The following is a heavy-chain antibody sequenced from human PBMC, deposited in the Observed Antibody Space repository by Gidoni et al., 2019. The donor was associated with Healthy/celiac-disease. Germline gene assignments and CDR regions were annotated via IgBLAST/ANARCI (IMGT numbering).Heavy chain of an antibody. J-gene: IGHJ3*02. Sequence: EVQLVQSGAAVKKPGESLKISCKGSGYSFTSYWIGWVRQMPGKGLEWMGIIYPRDSDTRYSPSFQGQVTISADKSISTAYLQWSSLKASDTAIYYCARPDAVAGAFPGALEIWGQGTMVTVSS. V-gene: IGHV5-51*01. CDR3: ARPDAVAGAFPGALEI. CDR2: IYPRDSDT. CDR1: GYSFTSYW. D-gene: IGHD6-19*01.